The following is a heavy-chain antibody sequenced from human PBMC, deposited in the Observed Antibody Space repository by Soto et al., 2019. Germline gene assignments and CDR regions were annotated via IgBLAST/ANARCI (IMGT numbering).Heavy chain of an antibody. D-gene: IGHD1-26*01. Sequence: QVQLVESGGGVVQPGRSLRLSCAASGFTFSSYGMHWVRQAPGKGLEWVAVISYDGSNKYYVDSVKGRFTISRDNAKNSLYLQMNSLRAEDTAVYYCARDVSYLLDAFDIWGQGTMVTVSS. CDR1: GFTFSSYG. CDR2: ISYDGSNK. CDR3: ARDVSYLLDAFDI. J-gene: IGHJ3*02. V-gene: IGHV3-30*03.